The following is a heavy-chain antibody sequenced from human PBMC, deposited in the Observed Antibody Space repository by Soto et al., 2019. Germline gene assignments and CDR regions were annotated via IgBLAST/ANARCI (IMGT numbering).Heavy chain of an antibody. CDR3: TKDLKYCSSTRCSTEIPVADSGPHY. J-gene: IGHJ4*02. D-gene: IGHD2-2*01. V-gene: IGHV3-23*01. CDR2: ISSSGGSA. Sequence: XGGSLRLTGAASGFTFSNYAMGWVRQAPGKGLEWVSAISSSGGSAYYADSVKGRFTFSRDNSKNTLYLQMNSLRAEDTAVYYCTKDLKYCSSTRCSTEIPVADSGPHYWGQGTLVTVSS. CDR1: GFTFSNYA.